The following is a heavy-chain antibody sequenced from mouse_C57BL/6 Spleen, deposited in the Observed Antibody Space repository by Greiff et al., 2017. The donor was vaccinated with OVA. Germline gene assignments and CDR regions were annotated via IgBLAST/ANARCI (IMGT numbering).Heavy chain of an antibody. D-gene: IGHD2-3*01. V-gene: IGHV1-15*01. CDR3: TRWDDGYPFDY. J-gene: IGHJ2*01. CDR2: IDPETGGT. CDR1: GYTFTDYE. Sequence: VQLQQSGAELVRPGASVTLSCKASGYTFTDYEMHWVKQTPVHGLEWIGAIDPETGGTAYNQKFKGKAILTADKSSSTAYMELRSLTSEDSAVYYCTRWDDGYPFDYWGKGTTLTVSS.